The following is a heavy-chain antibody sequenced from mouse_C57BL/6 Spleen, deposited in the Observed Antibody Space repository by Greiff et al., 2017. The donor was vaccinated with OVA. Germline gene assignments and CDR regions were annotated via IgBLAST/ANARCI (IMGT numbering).Heavy chain of an antibody. Sequence: VQLQQSGTVLARPGASVKMSCKTSGYTFTSYWMHWVKQRPGQGLEWIGAIYPGNSDTSYNQKFKGKAKLTAVTSASTAYMELSSLTNDDSAVYYCTSKEQLPYYAMDYWGQGTSVTVSS. CDR2: IYPGNSDT. CDR3: TSKEQLPYYAMDY. V-gene: IGHV1-5*01. CDR1: GYTFTSYW. J-gene: IGHJ4*01. D-gene: IGHD1-1*01.